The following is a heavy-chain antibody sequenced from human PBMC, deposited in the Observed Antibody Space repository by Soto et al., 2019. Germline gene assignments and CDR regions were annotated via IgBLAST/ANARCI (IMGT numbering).Heavy chain of an antibody. CDR3: ARDMIGYRLPNLQTLDAYYYYGMDV. Sequence: PGGSLRLSCAASGFAFSSYWMHWVRQAPGKGLVWVSRINSDGSSTSYADSVKGRFTISRDNAKNTLYLQMNSLRAEDTAVYYCARDMIGYRLPNLQTLDAYYYYGMDVWGQGTTVTVSS. V-gene: IGHV3-74*01. CDR2: INSDGSST. CDR1: GFAFSSYW. J-gene: IGHJ6*02. D-gene: IGHD5-12*01.